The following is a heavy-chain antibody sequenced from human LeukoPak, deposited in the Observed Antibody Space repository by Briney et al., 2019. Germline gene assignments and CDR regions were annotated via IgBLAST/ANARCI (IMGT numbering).Heavy chain of an antibody. D-gene: IGHD5-18*01. CDR1: GGSINSYY. CDR2: IYYSGST. Sequence: SETLSLTCTVSGGSINSYYWSWIRQPPGKGLEWIGYIYYSGSTNYNPSLKSRVTISVDTSKNQFSLKLSSVTAADTAVYYCAREGIQLWNHDAFDIWGQGTMVTVSS. V-gene: IGHV4-59*01. J-gene: IGHJ3*02. CDR3: AREGIQLWNHDAFDI.